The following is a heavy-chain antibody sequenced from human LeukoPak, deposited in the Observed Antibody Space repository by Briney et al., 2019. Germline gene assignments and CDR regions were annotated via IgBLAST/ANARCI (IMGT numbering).Heavy chain of an antibody. CDR2: ISYDGSNK. CDR3: AREEGIQLWLYYFDY. V-gene: IGHV3-30-3*01. J-gene: IGHJ4*02. Sequence: GGSLRLSCAASGFTFSSYAMHWVRQAPGKGLEWVAVISYDGSNKYYADSVKGRFTISRDNSKDTLYLQMNSLRAEDTAVYYCAREEGIQLWLYYFDYWGQGTLVTVSS. D-gene: IGHD5-18*01. CDR1: GFTFSSYA.